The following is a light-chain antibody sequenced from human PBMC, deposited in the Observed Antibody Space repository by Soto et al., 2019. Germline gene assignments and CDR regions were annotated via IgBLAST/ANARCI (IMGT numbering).Light chain of an antibody. CDR3: QQCNRYPIT. CDR2: DAS. CDR1: QSISSW. V-gene: IGKV1-5*01. J-gene: IGKJ5*01. Sequence: DIQMTQSPSTLAASVGDRVTITYRASQSISSWLAWYQQKPGKAPKLLIYDASSLESGVPSRFSGSGSGTEFTLTITSLQPDDSATYYCQQCNRYPITFGQGTRLEIK.